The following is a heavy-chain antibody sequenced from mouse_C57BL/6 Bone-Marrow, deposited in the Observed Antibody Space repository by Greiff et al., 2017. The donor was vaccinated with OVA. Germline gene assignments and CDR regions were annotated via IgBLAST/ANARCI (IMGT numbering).Heavy chain of an antibody. J-gene: IGHJ3*01. Sequence: EVKLMESGPGLVKPSQSLSLTCSVTGYSITSGYYWNWIRQFPGNKLEWMGYISYDGSNNYNPSLKNRISITRDTSKNQFFLKLNSVTTEDTATYYCLGFAYWGQGTLVTVSA. CDR1: GYSITSGYY. CDR3: LGFAY. V-gene: IGHV3-6*01. CDR2: ISYDGSN.